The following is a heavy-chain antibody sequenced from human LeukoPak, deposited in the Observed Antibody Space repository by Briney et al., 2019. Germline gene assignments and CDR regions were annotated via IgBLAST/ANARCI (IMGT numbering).Heavy chain of an antibody. CDR1: GFTFSSYV. CDR2: ISGSGTTT. V-gene: IGHV3-23*01. CDR3: ANTVVRGVASMDV. D-gene: IGHD3-10*01. Sequence: GGSLRLSCAASGFTFSSYVMGWVRRAPGKGLEWVSAISGSGTTTYYADAVKGRFTISRDNSRNTLYLQMHSLGAEDTAVYYCANTVVRGVASMDVWGQGTTVTV. J-gene: IGHJ6*02.